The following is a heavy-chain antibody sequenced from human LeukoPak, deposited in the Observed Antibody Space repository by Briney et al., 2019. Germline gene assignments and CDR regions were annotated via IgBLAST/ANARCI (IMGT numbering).Heavy chain of an antibody. V-gene: IGHV4-59*08. Sequence: SETLSLTCTVSGGSISSYYWSWIRQPPGKGLEWIGYIYYSGSTNYNPSLKSRVTISADTSKNQFSLKLNSVTAADTAVYYCARQGGSSSAYYWFDPWGQGTLVTVSS. CDR3: ARQGGSSSAYYWFDP. CDR1: GGSISSYY. J-gene: IGHJ5*02. CDR2: IYYSGST. D-gene: IGHD3-22*01.